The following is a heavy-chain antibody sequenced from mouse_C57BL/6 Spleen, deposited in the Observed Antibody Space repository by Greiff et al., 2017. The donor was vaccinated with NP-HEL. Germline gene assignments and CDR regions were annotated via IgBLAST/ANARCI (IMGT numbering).Heavy chain of an antibody. V-gene: IGHV1-18*01. CDR2: INPNNGGT. J-gene: IGHJ2*01. Sequence: VQLQQSGPELVKPGASVKIPCKASGYTFTDYNMDWVKQSHGKSLEWIGDINPNNGGTIYNQKFKGKATLTVDKSSSTAYMELRSLTSEDTAVYYCARSEGSYLYYFDYWGQGTTLTVSS. CDR1: GYTFTDYN. CDR3: ARSEGSYLYYFDY. D-gene: IGHD1-1*02.